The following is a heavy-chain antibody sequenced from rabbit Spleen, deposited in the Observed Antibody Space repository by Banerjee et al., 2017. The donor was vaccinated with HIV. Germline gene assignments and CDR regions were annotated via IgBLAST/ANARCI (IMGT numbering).Heavy chain of an antibody. V-gene: IGHV1S45*01. D-gene: IGHD1-1*01. CDR3: ARNYVNAFDP. Sequence: QQQVVESGGGLVKPGGTLTLTCTVSGFSFSSNWICWVRQAPGKGLEWIACIDTSNGDTDYANWPKGRFTISKTSSTTVTLQMTSLTAADTATYFCARNYVNAFDPWGPGTLVTVS. CDR1: GFSFSSNW. J-gene: IGHJ2*01. CDR2: IDTSNGDT.